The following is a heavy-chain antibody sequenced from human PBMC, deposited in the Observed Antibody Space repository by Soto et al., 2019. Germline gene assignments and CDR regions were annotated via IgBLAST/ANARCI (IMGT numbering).Heavy chain of an antibody. J-gene: IGHJ4*02. D-gene: IGHD3-22*01. CDR2: ISGSGGST. V-gene: IGHV3-23*01. CDR3: AGTYDSSGYSGY. CDR1: GFTFSSYV. Sequence: EVQLLESGGGLVQPGGSLRLSCAASGFTFSSYVMSWVRQAPGKGLEWVSAISGSGGSTYYADSVKGRFTISRDNSKNTLYLQMNSLRAEDTAVYYCAGTYDSSGYSGYWGQGTLVTVSS.